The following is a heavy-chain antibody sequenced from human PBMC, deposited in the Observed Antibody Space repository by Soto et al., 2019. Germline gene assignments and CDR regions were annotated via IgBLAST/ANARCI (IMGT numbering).Heavy chain of an antibody. D-gene: IGHD6-19*01. CDR2: IIPIFGTA. CDR1: GGTFSSYA. V-gene: IGHV1-69*13. Sequence: SVKVSCKASGGTFSSYAISWVRQAPGQGLEWMGGIIPIFGTANYAQKFQGRVTITADESTSTAYMELSSLRSEDTAVYYCARVRESYSSGGRDYWGQGTLVTVSS. CDR3: ARVRESYSSGGRDY. J-gene: IGHJ4*02.